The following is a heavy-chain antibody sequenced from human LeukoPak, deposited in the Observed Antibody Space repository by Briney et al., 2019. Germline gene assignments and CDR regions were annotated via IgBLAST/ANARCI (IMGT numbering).Heavy chain of an antibody. J-gene: IGHJ4*02. CDR1: GFTFSNYW. CDR3: VKTAYGDYGYFDY. Sequence: GGSLRLSCAASGFTFSNYWMNWVRQAPGKGLEWVANIRRDGSEKYYVDSVKGRFTISRDNAKNLLYLQMNSLRAEDTAVYYCVKTAYGDYGYFDYWGQGTMVTVSS. CDR2: IRRDGSEK. V-gene: IGHV3-7*03. D-gene: IGHD4-17*01.